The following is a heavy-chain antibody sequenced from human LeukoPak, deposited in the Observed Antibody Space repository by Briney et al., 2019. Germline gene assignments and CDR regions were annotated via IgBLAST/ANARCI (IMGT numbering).Heavy chain of an antibody. Sequence: SETLSLTCAVYGGSFSGYYWSWIRQPPGKGLEWIGEINHSGSTNYNPSLKSRVTISVGTSKNQFSLKLSSVTAADTAVYYCARQDSSSSTDWFDPWGQGTLVTVSS. CDR2: INHSGST. CDR3: ARQDSSSSTDWFDP. V-gene: IGHV4-34*01. CDR1: GGSFSGYY. D-gene: IGHD6-6*01. J-gene: IGHJ5*02.